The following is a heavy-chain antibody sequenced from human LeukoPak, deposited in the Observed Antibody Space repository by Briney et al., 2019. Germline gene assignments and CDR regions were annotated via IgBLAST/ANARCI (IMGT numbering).Heavy chain of an antibody. CDR2: ISYDGSNK. Sequence: GGALRLSCAASGFTFSSYGMHWVRQAPGKGLEWVAVISYDGSNKYYADSVKGRFTISRDNSKNTLYLQMNSLRAEDTAVYYCATLSDIVVVPAAMPLDYWGQGTLVTVSS. CDR3: ATLSDIVVVPAAMPLDY. J-gene: IGHJ4*02. CDR1: GFTFSSYG. D-gene: IGHD2-2*01. V-gene: IGHV3-30*03.